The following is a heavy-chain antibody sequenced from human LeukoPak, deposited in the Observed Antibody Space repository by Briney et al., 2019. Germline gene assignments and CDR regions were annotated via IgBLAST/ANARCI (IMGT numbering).Heavy chain of an antibody. V-gene: IGHV3-48*03. CDR2: ISSSGSTI. D-gene: IGHD5/OR15-5a*01. CDR1: GFTFSSYE. CDR3: AREGVYNHFDY. J-gene: IGHJ4*02. Sequence: PGGSLRLSCAASGFTFSSYEMNWVRQAPGKGLEWVSYISSSGSTIYYADSVKGRFTISRDNAKNSLYLQMNSLRAEDTAVYYCAREGVYNHFDYWGQGTLVTVSS.